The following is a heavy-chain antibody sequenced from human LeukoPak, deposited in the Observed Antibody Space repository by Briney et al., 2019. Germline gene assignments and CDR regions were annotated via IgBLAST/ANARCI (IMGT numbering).Heavy chain of an antibody. Sequence: GGSLRLSCAASGFTFSSYWMHWVRQAPGKGLVWVSRINSDGSSTSYADSVKGRFTISRDNAKNTLYLQMNSLRAEDTAVYYCAKAITMIVSLWFDPWGQGTLVTVSS. V-gene: IGHV3-74*01. CDR2: INSDGSST. J-gene: IGHJ5*02. D-gene: IGHD3-22*01. CDR3: AKAITMIVSLWFDP. CDR1: GFTFSSYW.